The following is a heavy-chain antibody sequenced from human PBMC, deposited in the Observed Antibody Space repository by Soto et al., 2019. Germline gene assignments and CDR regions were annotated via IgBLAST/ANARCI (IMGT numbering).Heavy chain of an antibody. J-gene: IGHJ5*02. D-gene: IGHD3-3*01. V-gene: IGHV1-69*01. CDR3: ARDLTYYDFWSGPHPPGWFDP. CDR2: IIPIFGTA. CDR1: GGTFSSYA. Sequence: QVQMVQSGAEVKKPGSSVKVSCKASGGTFSSYAISWVRHAPGQGLEWMGGIIPIFGTANYAQKFQGRVTITADESTSKAYPELSSLRSEDTAVYYCARDLTYYDFWSGPHPPGWFDPWGQGPLVTVSS.